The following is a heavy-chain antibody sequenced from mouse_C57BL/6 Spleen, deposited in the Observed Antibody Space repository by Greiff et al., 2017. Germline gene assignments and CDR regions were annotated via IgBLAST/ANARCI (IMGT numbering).Heavy chain of an antibody. CDR2: ISSGGSYT. CDR3: ARHRDGNYVFAY. CDR1: GFTFSSYG. V-gene: IGHV5-6*01. D-gene: IGHD2-1*01. J-gene: IGHJ3*01. Sequence: EVKLMESGGDLVKPGGSLKLSCAASGFTFSSYGMSWVRQTPDKRLEWVATISSGGSYTYYPDSVKGRFTISRDNAKNTLYLRMSSLKSEDTAMYYCARHRDGNYVFAYWGQGTLVTVSA.